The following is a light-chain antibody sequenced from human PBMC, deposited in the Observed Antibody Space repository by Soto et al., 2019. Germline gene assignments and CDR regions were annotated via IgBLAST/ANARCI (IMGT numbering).Light chain of an antibody. Sequence: QSALTQPASVSGSPGQSITISCTGTSSDVGRYNLVSWYQQHPGKAPKLMIYEVSKRPSGVYDRFSGSKSGNTASLTSSGLQAEDEADYYCYSYAGSRVFGGGTKVTVL. V-gene: IGLV2-23*02. CDR2: EVS. CDR3: YSYAGSRV. CDR1: SSDVGRYNL. J-gene: IGLJ2*01.